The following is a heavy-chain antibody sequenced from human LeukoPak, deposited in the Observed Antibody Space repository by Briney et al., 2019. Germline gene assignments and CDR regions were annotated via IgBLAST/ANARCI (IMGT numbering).Heavy chain of an antibody. V-gene: IGHV1-24*01. CDR3: ATITGAIFGVVIPIGYYYYGMDV. J-gene: IGHJ6*02. D-gene: IGHD3-3*01. Sequence: GASVKVSCKVSGYTLTELSTHWVRQTPGKRLERMGGFDPEDGETIYAQKFQGRGTMTEDTSTDTAYMELSSLRSEDTAVYYCATITGAIFGVVIPIGYYYYGMDVWGQGTTVTVSS. CDR1: GYTLTELS. CDR2: FDPEDGET.